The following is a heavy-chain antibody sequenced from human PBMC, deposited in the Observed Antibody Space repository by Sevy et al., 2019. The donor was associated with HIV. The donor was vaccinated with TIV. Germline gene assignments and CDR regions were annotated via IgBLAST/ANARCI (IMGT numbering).Heavy chain of an antibody. J-gene: IGHJ5*02. D-gene: IGHD6-6*01. CDR2: IEKDGSKT. CDR3: ARDSYRNVSSDVGWFAP. Sequence: GGSLRLSCEASGFFFSNFWMHWVRQTPGKGLEWVSRIEKDGSKTIYADSVRGRFIVSRDNSKKTVSLQMNSLRVEGSAIYDCARDSYRNVSSDVGWFAPLGQGTLVTVSS. CDR1: GFFFSNFW. V-gene: IGHV3-74*01.